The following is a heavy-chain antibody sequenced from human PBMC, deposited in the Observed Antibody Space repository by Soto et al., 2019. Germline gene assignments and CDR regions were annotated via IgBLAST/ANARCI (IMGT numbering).Heavy chain of an antibody. V-gene: IGHV1-69*12. Sequence: QVQLVQSGAEVKKPGSSVKVSCKASGGTFSSYAISWVRQAPGQGLEWMGGIIPIFGTANYAQKFQGRVTXXAXEXRSTADMELSSLRSEDTAVYYCARDLYCSGGSCYSSWGQGTLVTVSS. CDR2: IIPIFGTA. D-gene: IGHD2-15*01. CDR1: GGTFSSYA. CDR3: ARDLYCSGGSCYSS. J-gene: IGHJ4*02.